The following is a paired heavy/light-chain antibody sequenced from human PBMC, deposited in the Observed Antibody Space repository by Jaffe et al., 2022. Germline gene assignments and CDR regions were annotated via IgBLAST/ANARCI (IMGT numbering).Heavy chain of an antibody. V-gene: IGHV3-23*04. CDR2: ITGSGDAT. D-gene: IGHD2-21*02. CDR1: GLTFSTQA. J-gene: IGHJ4*02. Sequence: EVHLVESGGDLVQPGGSLRLSCAASGLTFSTQAMHWVRQAPGKGLEWVSSITGSGDATYYADSVKGRFIISRDNSKSTLYLQMDTLRAEDTALYYCANRGVTTGEYDYWGQGTLVTVSS. CDR3: ANRGVTTGEYDY.
Light chain of an antibody. CDR1: QSVSSY. CDR3: QQRSIWRT. V-gene: IGKV3-11*01. Sequence: EIVLTQSPATLSLSPGERATLSCRASQSVSSYLAWYQQKPGQAPRLLIYGASNRATGIPARFSGSGSGTDFTLTISSLEPDDFAVYYCQQRSIWRTFGGGTKVEI. J-gene: IGKJ4*01. CDR2: GAS.